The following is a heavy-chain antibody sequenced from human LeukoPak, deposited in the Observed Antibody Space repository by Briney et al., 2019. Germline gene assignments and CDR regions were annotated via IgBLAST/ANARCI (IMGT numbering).Heavy chain of an antibody. J-gene: IGHJ4*02. Sequence: PSETQSLTCTVSGGSISSSSYYWGWIRQPPGKGLEWIGSIYYSGSTYYNPSLKSRVTISVDTSKNQFSLKLSSVTAADTAVYYRARLSSSSSTALDYWGQGTLVTVSS. D-gene: IGHD6-6*01. CDR2: IYYSGST. CDR3: ARLSSSSSTALDY. V-gene: IGHV4-39*01. CDR1: GGSISSSSYY.